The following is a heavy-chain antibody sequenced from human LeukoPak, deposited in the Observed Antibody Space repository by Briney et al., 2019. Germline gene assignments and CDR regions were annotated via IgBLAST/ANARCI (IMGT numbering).Heavy chain of an antibody. V-gene: IGHV1-2*02. CDR3: ARSSPPTYYHFYYYMDV. J-gene: IGHJ6*03. CDR2: INPSSGGA. D-gene: IGHD6-13*01. Sequence: ASVKVSCKASGYTFTGYYLRWVRQAPGQGLEWMGWINPSSGGAKYAQNFQGRVIITTDTSISTAYMELSSLRSDDTAVYYCARSSPPTYYHFYYYMDVWGKGSTVTVSS. CDR1: GYTFTGYY.